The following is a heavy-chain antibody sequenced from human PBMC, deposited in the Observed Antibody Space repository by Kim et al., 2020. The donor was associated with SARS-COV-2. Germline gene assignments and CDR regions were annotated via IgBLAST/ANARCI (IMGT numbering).Heavy chain of an antibody. Sequence: TYNTSLKSRVTITVNTSKHQFSLKLSSVPAADTAVYYCARGPVARTFDYWGQGTLVTVSS. D-gene: IGHD5-12*01. CDR3: ARGPVARTFDY. V-gene: IGHV4-34*01. J-gene: IGHJ4*02.